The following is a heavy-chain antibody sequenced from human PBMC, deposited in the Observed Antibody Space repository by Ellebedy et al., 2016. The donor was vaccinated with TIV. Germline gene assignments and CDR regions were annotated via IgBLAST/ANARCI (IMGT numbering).Heavy chain of an antibody. J-gene: IGHJ5*01. V-gene: IGHV4-59*11. CDR1: GGSISSHY. D-gene: IGHD3-9*01. Sequence: SETLSLTCAVSGGSISSHYWGWLRQPPGKGLEWIGYIDYSGRTNYSPSLKSRVIMSVDTAKNQFSLTLRSVSAADTALYYCARVIAQYEYYEILTGYYWFDPWGQGTLVTVSS. CDR3: ARVIAQYEYYEILTGYYWFDP. CDR2: IDYSGRT.